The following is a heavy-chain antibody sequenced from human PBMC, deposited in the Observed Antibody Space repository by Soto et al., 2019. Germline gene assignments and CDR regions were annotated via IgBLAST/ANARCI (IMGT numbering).Heavy chain of an antibody. V-gene: IGHV3-30-3*01. CDR3: ARRATRYYYYGLDV. Sequence: QVRLVESGGGVVQPGKSLRVSCAGSGFTFTRFSIHWVRQAPGKGLEWVALVSYDGSSQYYADSVKGRFTISRDNSMNTVDLQMSSLRPEDTAVYYCARRATRYYYYGLDVWGQGTTVTVSS. CDR1: GFTFTRFS. CDR2: VSYDGSSQ. J-gene: IGHJ6*02.